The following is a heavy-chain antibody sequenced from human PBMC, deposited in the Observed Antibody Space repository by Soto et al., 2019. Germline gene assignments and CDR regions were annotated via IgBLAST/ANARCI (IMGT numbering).Heavy chain of an antibody. J-gene: IGHJ4*02. CDR1: GGTFSSYA. V-gene: IGHV1-69*13. D-gene: IGHD3-9*01. CDR3: ARDRTDILTGYYLPASLDY. Sequence: VKVSCKASGGTFSSYAISWVRQAPGQGLEWMGGIIPIFGTANYAQKFQGRVTITADESTSTAYMELSSLRSEDTAVYYCARDRTDILTGYYLPASLDYWGQGTLVTVSS. CDR2: IIPIFGTA.